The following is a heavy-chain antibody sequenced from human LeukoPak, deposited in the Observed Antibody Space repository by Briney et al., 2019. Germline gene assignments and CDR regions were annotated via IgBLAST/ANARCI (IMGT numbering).Heavy chain of an antibody. V-gene: IGHV1-18*04. Sequence: ASVKVCCKASGYTFTSYVISWVRQAPGQGLEWMGWISAYNGNTNYAQKLQGRVTMTTDTSTSTACMELRSLRSDDTAVYYCARVEQQLVHDSWGQGTLVTVSS. D-gene: IGHD6-13*01. J-gene: IGHJ5*01. CDR1: GYTFTSYV. CDR2: ISAYNGNT. CDR3: ARVEQQLVHDS.